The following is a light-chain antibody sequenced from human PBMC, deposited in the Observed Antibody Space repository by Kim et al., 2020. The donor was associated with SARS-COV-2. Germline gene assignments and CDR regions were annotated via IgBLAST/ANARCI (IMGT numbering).Light chain of an antibody. CDR1: SSDVGSYNY. CDR3: CSYAGTFTSL. J-gene: IGLJ2*01. CDR2: DVS. Sequence: GQSVTISCTGTSSDVGSYNYVSWYQQNPGKAPKVMIYDVSKRPSGVPDRFSGSKSGNTASLTISGLQADDEADYYCCSYAGTFTSLFGGGTQLTVL. V-gene: IGLV2-11*03.